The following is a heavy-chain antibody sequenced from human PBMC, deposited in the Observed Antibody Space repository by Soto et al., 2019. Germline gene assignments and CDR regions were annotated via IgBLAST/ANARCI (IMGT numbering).Heavy chain of an antibody. D-gene: IGHD3-3*01. V-gene: IGHV5-10-1*01. CDR2: IDPSDSYT. CDR3: ARPRRYYDFWSGYYPHDAFDI. CDR1: GYSFTSYW. J-gene: IGHJ3*02. Sequence: LGESLKISCKGSGYSFTSYWISWVRQMPGKGLEWMGRIDPSDSYTNYSPSFQGHVTISADKSISTAYLQWSSLKASDTAMYYCARPRRYYDFWSGYYPHDAFDIWGQGTMVTVSS.